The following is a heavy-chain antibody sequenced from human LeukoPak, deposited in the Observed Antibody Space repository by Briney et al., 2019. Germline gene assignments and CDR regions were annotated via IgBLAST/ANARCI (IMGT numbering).Heavy chain of an antibody. J-gene: IGHJ6*03. Sequence: ASVKVSCKASGYTFTDYGVTWVRQAPGQGLEWMGWITGYNDNTNYAQNLQGRLTMTADTSTTTSYMELRSLTSDDTAVYYCARGGVTSAFIDVWGKGTTVTVS. CDR2: ITGYNDNT. V-gene: IGHV1-18*01. D-gene: IGHD4-11*01. CDR1: GYTFTDYG. CDR3: ARGGVTSAFIDV.